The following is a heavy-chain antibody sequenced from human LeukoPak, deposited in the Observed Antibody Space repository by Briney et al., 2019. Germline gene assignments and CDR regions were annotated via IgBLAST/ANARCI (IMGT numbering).Heavy chain of an antibody. CDR3: AKDSLADIDY. V-gene: IGHV3-30*02. D-gene: IGHD3-16*01. Sequence: GSLRLSCAASGFIFSTYGMYWVRQAPGKGLEWVAFIRHDGSIKNYADSVKGRSTISRDNSKNTLYLQMNSLRAEDTAVYYCAKDSLADIDYWGQGTLGTVSA. CDR1: GFIFSTYG. J-gene: IGHJ4*02. CDR2: IRHDGSIK.